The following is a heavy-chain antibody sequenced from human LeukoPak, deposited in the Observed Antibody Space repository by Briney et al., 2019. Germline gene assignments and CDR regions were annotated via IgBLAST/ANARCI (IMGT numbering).Heavy chain of an antibody. CDR3: ARDLGQYYDTSDNWFDP. D-gene: IGHD3-22*01. CDR2: IKRDGINT. Sequence: GGSLRLSCAASGFTFSNYWMHWVRQAPGKGLVWVSRIKRDGINTSYADSVKGRFTISRDNAKATLNLQMNSLRAEDTAVYYCARDLGQYYDTSDNWFDPWGQGTLVTVSS. J-gene: IGHJ5*02. CDR1: GFTFSNYW. V-gene: IGHV3-74*01.